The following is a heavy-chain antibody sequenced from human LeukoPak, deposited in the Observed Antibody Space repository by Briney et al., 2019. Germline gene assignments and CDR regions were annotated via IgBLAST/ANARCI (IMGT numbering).Heavy chain of an antibody. V-gene: IGHV4-4*07. CDR2: IYTSGST. CDR3: ARDRVTISMNAFDI. D-gene: IGHD3-10*01. CDR1: GGSISSYY. J-gene: IGHJ3*02. Sequence: SETLSLTCTVSGGSISSYYWSWIRQPAGKGLEWIGRIYTSGSTNYNPSLKSRVTMSVDTSKNQFSLKLSSVTAADTAVYYCARDRVTISMNAFDIWGQGTMVTVSS.